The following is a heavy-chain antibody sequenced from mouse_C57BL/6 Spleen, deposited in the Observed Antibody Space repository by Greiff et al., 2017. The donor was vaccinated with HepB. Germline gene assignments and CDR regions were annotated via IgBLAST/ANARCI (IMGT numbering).Heavy chain of an antibody. CDR2: IYPGSGST. CDR3: ARRYYGSSSYAMDY. V-gene: IGHV1-55*01. Sequence: QVQLQQPGAELVKPGASVKMSCKASGYTFTSYWITWVKQRPGQGLEWIGDIYPGSGSTNYNEKFKSKATLTVDTSSSTAYMQLSSLTSEDSAVYDCARRYYGSSSYAMDYWGQGTSVTVSS. J-gene: IGHJ4*01. CDR1: GYTFTSYW. D-gene: IGHD1-1*01.